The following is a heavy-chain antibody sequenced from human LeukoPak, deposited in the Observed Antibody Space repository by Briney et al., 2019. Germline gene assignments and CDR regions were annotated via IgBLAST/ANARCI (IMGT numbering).Heavy chain of an antibody. D-gene: IGHD3-9*01. CDR3: ARADILPGYYAPDY. V-gene: IGHV3-11*05. Sequence: GGSLRLSCAASGFTFSDYSMTWIRQAPGKGLEYISHISSNSSYTNYADSVKGRFTISRDNAKNSLSLQMKSLRAEDTAVYYCARADILPGYYAPDYWGQGTLVTVSP. CDR1: GFTFSDYS. CDR2: ISSNSSYT. J-gene: IGHJ4*02.